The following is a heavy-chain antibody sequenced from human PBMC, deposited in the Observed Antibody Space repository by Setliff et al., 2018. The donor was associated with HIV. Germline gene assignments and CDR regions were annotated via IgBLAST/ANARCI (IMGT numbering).Heavy chain of an antibody. Sequence: GGSLRLSCAVSGFNFRGYNMNWVRQAPGKGLEWVSSISTSSTYTYYADSVKGRFTISRDNAKNALYLQMNSLRAEDTAVYYCARGHYFKDVWGQGTTVT. D-gene: IGHD3-22*01. V-gene: IGHV3-21*01. J-gene: IGHJ6*02. CDR2: ISTSSTYT. CDR3: ARGHYFKDV. CDR1: GFNFRGYN.